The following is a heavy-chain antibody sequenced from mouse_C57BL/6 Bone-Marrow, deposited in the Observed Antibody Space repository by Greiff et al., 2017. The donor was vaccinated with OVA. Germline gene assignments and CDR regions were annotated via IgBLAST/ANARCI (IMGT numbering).Heavy chain of an antibody. J-gene: IGHJ4*01. V-gene: IGHV1-64*01. CDR1: GYTFTSYW. Sequence: VQLQQPGAELVKPGASVKLSCKASGYTFTSYWMHWVKQRPGQGLEWIGMIHPYSGSTNYNEKFKSKATLTVDKSSSTAYMQLSSLTSEDSAVYYCARYYGSSYVWMDYWGQGTSVTVSS. D-gene: IGHD1-1*01. CDR3: ARYYGSSYVWMDY. CDR2: IHPYSGST.